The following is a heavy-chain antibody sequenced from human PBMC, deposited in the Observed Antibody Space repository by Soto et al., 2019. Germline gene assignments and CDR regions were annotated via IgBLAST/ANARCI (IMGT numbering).Heavy chain of an antibody. Sequence: QVQLQQWGAGLLKPSETLSLTCAVYGGSFSGYYWSWIRQRPGKGLEWMGEINHSGSTNYNPSLKSRVTISVVMSKNQSSLKMSSVTGADSAVYYCARDPLMPFYGSGSFFSTCERQDSFFDYWGQGTMVTVSS. CDR1: GGSFSGYY. CDR3: ARDPLMPFYGSGSFFSTCERQDSFFDY. J-gene: IGHJ4*02. CDR2: INHSGST. D-gene: IGHD3-10*01. V-gene: IGHV4-34*01.